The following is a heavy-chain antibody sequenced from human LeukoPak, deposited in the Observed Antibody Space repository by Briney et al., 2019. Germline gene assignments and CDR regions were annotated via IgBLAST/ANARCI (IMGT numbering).Heavy chain of an antibody. J-gene: IGHJ4*02. CDR2: TYSDGST. D-gene: IGHD2/OR15-2a*01. V-gene: IGHV3-53*01. CDR3: ARDLSYFDY. Sequence: GGSLRLSCAVSGFSVSSSYMTWVRQAPGKGLEWVSITYSDGSTYYAESVKGRFTVSRGYSKNTLYLQMNSLRVEDTALYYCARDLSYFDYWGQGTLVTVSS. CDR1: GFSVSSSY.